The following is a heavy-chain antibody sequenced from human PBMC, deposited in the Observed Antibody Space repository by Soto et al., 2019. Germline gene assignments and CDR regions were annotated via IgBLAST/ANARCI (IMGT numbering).Heavy chain of an antibody. Sequence: SETLSLTCAVYGGSFSGYYWSWIRQPPGKGLEWIGEINHSGSTNYTPSLKSRVTISVDTSKNQFSLKLRSVTAAATAVYYCARLRYYYYGMDVWGQGITVTDSS. CDR2: INHSGST. J-gene: IGHJ6*02. CDR3: ARLRYYYYGMDV. V-gene: IGHV4-34*01. CDR1: GGSFSGYY.